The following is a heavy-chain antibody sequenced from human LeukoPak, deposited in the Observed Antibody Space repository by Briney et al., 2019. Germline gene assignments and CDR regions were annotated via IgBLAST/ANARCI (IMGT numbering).Heavy chain of an antibody. D-gene: IGHD4-17*01. CDR1: GFIFNDYY. CDR2: ISRTGNTI. J-gene: IGHJ4*02. Sequence: PGGSLRLSCAASGFIFNDYYMSWIRQAPGKGLEWLSYISRTGNTIHYRDSVKGRFTISRDNANNLLHLQMDNLRAEDTAVYYCARDLGSSTVTTAFDYWGQGTLVTVSS. V-gene: IGHV3-11*01. CDR3: ARDLGSSTVTTAFDY.